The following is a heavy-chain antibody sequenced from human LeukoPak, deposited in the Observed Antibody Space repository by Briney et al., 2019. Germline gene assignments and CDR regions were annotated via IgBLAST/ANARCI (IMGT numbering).Heavy chain of an antibody. J-gene: IGHJ6*03. Sequence: PSETLSLTCTVSGGSISSYYWSWIRQPPGKGVEWIGYVYYSGSTNHNPSLMIRVTISVDTSNNQFSLKLSSVTAADTAVYYCARAGYSYGTYYYYYYMDVWGKGTTVTVSS. D-gene: IGHD5-18*01. CDR2: VYYSGST. V-gene: IGHV4-59*01. CDR3: ARAGYSYGTYYYYYYMDV. CDR1: GGSISSYY.